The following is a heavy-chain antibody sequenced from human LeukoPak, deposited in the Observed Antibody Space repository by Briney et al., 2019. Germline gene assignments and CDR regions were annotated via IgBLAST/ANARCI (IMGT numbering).Heavy chain of an antibody. D-gene: IGHD6-13*01. CDR2: INTNTGNP. Sequence: ASVQVSCKASGYTFTNYAMNWVRHAPGQGLEWMGWINTNTGNPTYAQGFTGRFVFSLDTSVSTAYLQISSLKAEDTAVYYCARTHYSYSSSWYDWGQGTLVTVSS. J-gene: IGHJ4*02. V-gene: IGHV7-4-1*02. CDR1: GYTFTNYA. CDR3: ARTHYSYSSSWYD.